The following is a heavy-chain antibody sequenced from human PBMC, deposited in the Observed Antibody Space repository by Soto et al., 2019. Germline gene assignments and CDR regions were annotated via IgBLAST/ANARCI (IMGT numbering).Heavy chain of an antibody. D-gene: IGHD2-15*01. CDR2: IGTAGDT. CDR3: ARGFCSGGSCYFYYYGVDV. J-gene: IGHJ6*02. Sequence: GSLRLSCAASGFPLSSYDMHWVRQAAGKGLEWVSSIGTAGDTYYPDSVKGRFTISRENAKNSLYLQMNSLRAGDTAVYYCARGFCSGGSCYFYYYGVDVWGQGTTVTVSS. CDR1: GFPLSSYD. V-gene: IGHV3-13*04.